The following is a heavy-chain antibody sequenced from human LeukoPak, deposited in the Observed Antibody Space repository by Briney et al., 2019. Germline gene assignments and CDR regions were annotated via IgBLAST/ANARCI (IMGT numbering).Heavy chain of an antibody. J-gene: IGHJ6*03. D-gene: IGHD3-9*01. Sequence: SVKVSCKASGGTFSSYAISWVRQAPGQGLEWMGGIIPIFGTANYAQKFQGRVTITADESTSTAYMELSSLRSEDTAVYYCARSYDILTGPDPAEGYYMDVWGKGTTVTVSS. V-gene: IGHV1-69*13. CDR3: ARSYDILTGPDPAEGYYMDV. CDR1: GGTFSSYA. CDR2: IIPIFGTA.